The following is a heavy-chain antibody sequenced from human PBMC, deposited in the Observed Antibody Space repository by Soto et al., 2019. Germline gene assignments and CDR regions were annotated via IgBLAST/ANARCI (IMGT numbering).Heavy chain of an antibody. Sequence: QVQLVESGGGVVQPGTSLRLSCAASGFTFSGHAMHWVRQAPGKGLDWVAAISNDGTYRVYADPVKGRFTMSRDNSKNTVHLQMDSRRVEDTAVYTCGRDVAVRGTLGTIDYWGQGTQVTVSS. V-gene: IGHV3-30-3*01. CDR2: ISNDGTYR. CDR1: GFTFSGHA. J-gene: IGHJ4*02. CDR3: GRDVAVRGTLGTIDY. D-gene: IGHD2-21*01.